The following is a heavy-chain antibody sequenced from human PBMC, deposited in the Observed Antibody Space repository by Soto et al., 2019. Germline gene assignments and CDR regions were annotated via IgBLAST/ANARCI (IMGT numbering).Heavy chain of an antibody. V-gene: IGHV1-3*04. CDR1: GYTFTGYA. Sequence: QVQLVQSGAEVKKPGASVKVSCKASGYTFTGYAIQWVRQAPGQGLEWMGWINTGNGNTHSSQRFEGRVTITRNTSANTAYMELSSLRPEDTAVYFCTREIWDGVVIPAAMMFWGRGTLVTVSS. D-gene: IGHD2-2*01. CDR2: INTGNGNT. J-gene: IGHJ4*02. CDR3: TREIWDGVVIPAAMMF.